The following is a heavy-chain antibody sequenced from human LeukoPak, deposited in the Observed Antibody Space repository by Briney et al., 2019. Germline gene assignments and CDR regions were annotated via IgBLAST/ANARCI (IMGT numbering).Heavy chain of an antibody. CDR3: AKMSSRWLQSPVDY. CDR2: ISWNSGSI. J-gene: IGHJ4*02. Sequence: PGGSLRLSCAASGFTFDDYAMHWVRQAPGKGLEWASGISWNSGSIGYADSVEGRFTISRDNAKNSLYLQMNSLRAEDTALYYCAKMSSRWLQSPVDYWGQGTLVTVSS. D-gene: IGHD5-12*01. V-gene: IGHV3-9*01. CDR1: GFTFDDYA.